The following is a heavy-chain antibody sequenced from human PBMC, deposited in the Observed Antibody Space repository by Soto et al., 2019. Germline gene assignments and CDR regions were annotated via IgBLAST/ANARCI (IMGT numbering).Heavy chain of an antibody. CDR1: GFTFSSYA. J-gene: IGHJ4*02. CDR3: ARDGIGGTVFRGYLDY. Sequence: PGGSLRLSCAASGFTFSSYAMSWVRQAPGKGLEWVSAISGSGGSTYYADSVKGRFTISRDNSKNTLYLQMNSLRAEDTAVYYCARDGIGGTVFRGYLDYWGRGTVVTVSS. D-gene: IGHD1-7*01. V-gene: IGHV3-23*01. CDR2: ISGSGGST.